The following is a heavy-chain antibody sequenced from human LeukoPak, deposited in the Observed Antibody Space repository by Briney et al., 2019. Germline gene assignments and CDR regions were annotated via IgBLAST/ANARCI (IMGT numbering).Heavy chain of an antibody. J-gene: IGHJ4*02. V-gene: IGHV3-49*04. Sequence: PGGSLRLSCTASGFTFGDYAMTWVRQAPGKGLEWYGGTPEYAASVKGRFTISRDDSQGIAYLQMNSLKTEDTAVYYCTRDQTPYYWGQGTLVTVSS. CDR3: TRDQTPYY. CDR1: GFTFGDYA. CDR2: GGTP.